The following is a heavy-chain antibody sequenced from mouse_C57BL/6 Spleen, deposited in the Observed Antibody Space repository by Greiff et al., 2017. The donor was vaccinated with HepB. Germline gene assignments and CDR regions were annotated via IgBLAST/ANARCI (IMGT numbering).Heavy chain of an antibody. CDR1: GYTFTSYW. CDR2: INPSSGYT. J-gene: IGHJ2*01. V-gene: IGHV1-7*01. CDR3: ARTFYFDY. Sequence: QVQLQQSGAELAKPGASVKLSCKASGYTFTSYWMHWVKQRPGQGLEWIGYINPSSGYTKYNQKFKDKAKLTADKSSSTAYMQLSSLTYEDSAVYYCARTFYFDYWGQGTTLTVSS.